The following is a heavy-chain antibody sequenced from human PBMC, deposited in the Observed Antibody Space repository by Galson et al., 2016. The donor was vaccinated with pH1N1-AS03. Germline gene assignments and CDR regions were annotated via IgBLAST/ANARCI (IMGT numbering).Heavy chain of an antibody. CDR3: ARDRGFRPDTFDI. D-gene: IGHD2-15*01. V-gene: IGHV1-18*04. CDR1: GYTFSTYG. J-gene: IGHJ3*02. Sequence: SVKVSCKASGYTFSTYGVSWVRQAPGQGLEWKGWISGYDDDTNYAQNVAGRATMTTDKSTSTVYMELRSLRSDDTAVYYCARDRGFRPDTFDIWGQGTWVTVSS. CDR2: ISGYDDDT.